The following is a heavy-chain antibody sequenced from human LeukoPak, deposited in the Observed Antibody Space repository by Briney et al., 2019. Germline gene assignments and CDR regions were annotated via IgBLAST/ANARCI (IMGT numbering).Heavy chain of an antibody. CDR1: GGTFSSYA. V-gene: IGHV1-69*05. Sequence: SVKVSCKASGGTFSSYAISRVRQAPGQGLEWMGGIIPIFGTANYAQKFQGRVTITTDESTSTAYMELSSLRSEDTAVYYCARTMYSSGWFFDYWGQGTLVTVSS. CDR2: IIPIFGTA. CDR3: ARTMYSSGWFFDY. J-gene: IGHJ4*02. D-gene: IGHD6-19*01.